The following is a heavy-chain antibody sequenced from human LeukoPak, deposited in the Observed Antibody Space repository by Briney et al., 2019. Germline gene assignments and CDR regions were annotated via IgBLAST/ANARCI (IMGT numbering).Heavy chain of an antibody. CDR3: AKDNYGDYAGLFDY. J-gene: IGHJ4*02. V-gene: IGHV3-23*01. CDR2: ISPGGGTT. D-gene: IGHD4-17*01. Sequence: GGSLRLSCAASGFTFGSEAMSWVRQSPARGLEWVASISPGGGTTYYADSVKGRFTISRDNSKNTLYLQMNSLRAEDTAVYYCAKDNYGDYAGLFDYWGQGTLVTVSS. CDR1: GFTFGSEA.